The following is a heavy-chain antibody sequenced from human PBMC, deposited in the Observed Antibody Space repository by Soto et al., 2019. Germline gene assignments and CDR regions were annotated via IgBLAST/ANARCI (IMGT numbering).Heavy chain of an antibody. CDR1: GGSISSGGYY. CDR3: ARADSWSSGMDV. Sequence: SETLSLTCTVSGGSISSGGYYWSWIRQHPGKGLEWIGYIYYSGSTYHNPSLKSRVTISVDTSKNQFSLKLSSVTAADTAVYYCARADSWSSGMDVWGQGTTVTVSS. J-gene: IGHJ6*02. CDR2: IYYSGST. D-gene: IGHD6-6*01. V-gene: IGHV4-31*03.